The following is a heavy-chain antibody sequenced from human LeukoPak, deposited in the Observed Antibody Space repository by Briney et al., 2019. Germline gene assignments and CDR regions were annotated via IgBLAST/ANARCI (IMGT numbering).Heavy chain of an antibody. V-gene: IGHV1-2*02. CDR2: INPNSGGT. CDR3: ARGYYYDLDAFDI. D-gene: IGHD3-22*01. J-gene: IGHJ3*02. Sequence: ASVKLSCKASGYTFTGYYMHWVRQAPGQGLEWMGWINPNSGGTNYVQKFQGRVTMTRDTSISTAYMELSRLRSDDTAAYYCARGYYYDLDAFDIWGQGTMVAVSS. CDR1: GYTFTGYY.